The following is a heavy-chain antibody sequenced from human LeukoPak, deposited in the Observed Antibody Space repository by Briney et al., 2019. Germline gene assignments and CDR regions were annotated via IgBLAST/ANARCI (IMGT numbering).Heavy chain of an antibody. Sequence: GGSLRLSCTASGFTFSSYAMHWVRQAPGKGLEGVAVISYDGSNKYYADSVKGRFTISRDNSKNTLYLQMNSLRAEDTAVYYCARDRSSSSLYYYYYYGMDVWGQGTTVTVSS. CDR2: ISYDGSNK. V-gene: IGHV3-30*04. CDR1: GFTFSSYA. D-gene: IGHD6-13*01. J-gene: IGHJ6*02. CDR3: ARDRSSSSLYYYYYYGMDV.